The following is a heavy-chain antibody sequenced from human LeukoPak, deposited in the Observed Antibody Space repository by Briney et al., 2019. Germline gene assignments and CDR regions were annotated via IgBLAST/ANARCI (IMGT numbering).Heavy chain of an antibody. D-gene: IGHD3-22*01. Sequence: GGSLRLSCAASGFTFSGSAMHWVRQASGKGLEWGGRIRSKANSYATAYAASVKGRFTISRDDSKNTAYLQMNSLKTEDTAVYYCTRGLPYYYDSSGYPLDAFDIWGQGTMVTVSS. CDR3: TRGLPYYYDSSGYPLDAFDI. CDR1: GFTFSGSA. CDR2: IRSKANSYAT. V-gene: IGHV3-73*01. J-gene: IGHJ3*02.